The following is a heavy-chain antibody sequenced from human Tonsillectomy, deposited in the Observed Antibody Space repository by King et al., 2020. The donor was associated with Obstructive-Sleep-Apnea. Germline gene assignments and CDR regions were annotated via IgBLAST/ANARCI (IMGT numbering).Heavy chain of an antibody. CDR2: INTNTGNP. J-gene: IGHJ6*02. D-gene: IGHD6-13*01. Sequence: VQLVESGSELKKPGASVKVSCKASGYTFTSYAMNWVRQAPGQGLEWMGWINTNTGNPTYAQGFTGRFVFSLDTSVSTAYLQISRLKAEDTSVYYWAGDEGAAAGREGYYYYGMDVWGQGTTVIVSS. CDR3: AGDEGAAAGREGYYYYGMDV. CDR1: GYTFTSYA. V-gene: IGHV7-4-1*02.